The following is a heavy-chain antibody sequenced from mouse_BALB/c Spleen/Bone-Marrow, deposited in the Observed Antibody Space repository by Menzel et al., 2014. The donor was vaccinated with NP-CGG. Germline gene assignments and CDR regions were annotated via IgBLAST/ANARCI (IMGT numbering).Heavy chain of an antibody. CDR1: GFNIKDTY. Sequence: EVQLQQSGAELAKPGASVKLSCTASGFNIKDTYMRWVKQRPEQGLEWIGRIDPANGNTKYDPKFQGKATITADTSSNTAYLQLSSLTSEDTAVYYCARRGDGYYAWFAYWGQGTLVTVSA. CDR3: ARRGDGYYAWFAY. J-gene: IGHJ3*01. V-gene: IGHV14-3*02. CDR2: IDPANGNT. D-gene: IGHD2-3*01.